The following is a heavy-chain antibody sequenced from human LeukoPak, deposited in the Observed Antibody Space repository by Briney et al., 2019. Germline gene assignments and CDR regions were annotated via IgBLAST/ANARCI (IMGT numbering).Heavy chain of an antibody. Sequence: ASVKVSCKASGYTFTSYYMHWVRQAPGQGLEWMGIINPSGGSTSYAQKFQGRVTMTRDTSTSTVYMELSSLRSEDTAVYYCARSNNWNYGENWFDPWGQGTLVTVSS. CDR2: INPSGGST. CDR3: ARSNNWNYGENWFDP. V-gene: IGHV1-46*01. D-gene: IGHD1-7*01. CDR1: GYTFTSYY. J-gene: IGHJ5*02.